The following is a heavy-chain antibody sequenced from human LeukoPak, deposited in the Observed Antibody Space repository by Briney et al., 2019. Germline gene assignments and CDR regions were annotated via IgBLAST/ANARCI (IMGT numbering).Heavy chain of an antibody. CDR2: ITWDGGSA. CDR1: GFTFSSYA. J-gene: IGHJ4*02. CDR3: AREGKKGLPFDY. Sequence: PGGSLRLSCAASGFTFSSYAMHWVRQAPGKGLEWVSLITWDGGSAYYADSMKGRFTISRDNSKNSLFLQMKSLRVEDTAFYFCAREGKKGLPFDYWGQGTLVTVSS. D-gene: IGHD2-21*01. V-gene: IGHV3-43D*03.